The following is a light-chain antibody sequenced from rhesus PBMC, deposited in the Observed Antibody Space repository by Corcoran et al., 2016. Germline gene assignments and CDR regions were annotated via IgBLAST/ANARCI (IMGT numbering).Light chain of an antibody. V-gene: IGKV1-21*01. Sequence: DIQMTQSPSSLSAPVGDRVTIICRARQGISNWLAWYKQKPGKAPKVLIYKAASLQRGVPSRFSGSGPGTDFTPTLSSLQPADFGIYFCPQFNSVPWTFGQGTKVEIK. CDR1: QGISNW. CDR2: KAA. CDR3: PQFNSVPWT. J-gene: IGKJ1*01.